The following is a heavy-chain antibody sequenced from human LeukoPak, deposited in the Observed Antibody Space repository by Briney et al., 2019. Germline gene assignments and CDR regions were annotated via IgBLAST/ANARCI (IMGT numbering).Heavy chain of an antibody. CDR1: GVSISSVGYY. CDR2: IYYRGGT. V-gene: IGHV4-31*03. CDR3: AREGTGDRGYSSAFQHYYGMDV. D-gene: IGHD5-18*01. Sequence: SQTLSLTCNVSGVSISSVGYYCSWISQHPGNCLEWIGYIYYRGGTYRNPSLESRVTLSVDTSQNQFSLKLSSVTAADTAVYYCAREGTGDRGYSSAFQHYYGMDVWGRGTTVTVSS. J-gene: IGHJ6*02.